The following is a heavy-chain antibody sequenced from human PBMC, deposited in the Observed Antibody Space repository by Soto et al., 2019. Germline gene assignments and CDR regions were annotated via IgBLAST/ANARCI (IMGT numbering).Heavy chain of an antibody. V-gene: IGHV4-59*01. D-gene: IGHD3-9*01. CDR3: ARHSPLRYFDWLSYFDY. J-gene: IGHJ4*02. CDR1: GGSISSYY. CDR2: IYYSGST. Sequence: SETLSLTCTVSGGSISSYYWSWIRQPPGKGLEWIGYIYYSGSTNYNPTLKSRVTISVDTSKNQYSLKLSSVTAADTAVYYFARHSPLRYFDWLSYFDYWGQGTLVTVSS.